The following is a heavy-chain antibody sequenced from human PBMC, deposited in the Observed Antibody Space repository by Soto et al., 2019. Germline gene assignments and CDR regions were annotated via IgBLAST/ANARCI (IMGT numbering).Heavy chain of an antibody. CDR1: GGSISSSSYY. Sequence: QLQLQESGPGLVKPSETLSLTCTVSGGSISSSSYYWGWIRQPPGKGLEWIGSIYYSGSTYYNPSLKSRVTISVDTSKNQFSLKLSSVTAADTAVYYCARQFSWELLISWFDPWGQGTLVTVSS. J-gene: IGHJ5*02. D-gene: IGHD1-26*01. CDR2: IYYSGST. CDR3: ARQFSWELLISWFDP. V-gene: IGHV4-39*01.